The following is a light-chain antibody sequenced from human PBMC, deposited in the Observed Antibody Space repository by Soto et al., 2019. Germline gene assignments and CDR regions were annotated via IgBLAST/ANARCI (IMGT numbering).Light chain of an antibody. V-gene: IGKV3-11*01. CDR3: QQRSNWPYLT. CDR1: QSVSGY. Sequence: EIVLTQSPDTLSLSPGERATLSCRASQSVSGYLGWYQQKPGQAPSLLIYDASNRAYGVPARFRGSGSGTNFTLTIASLEPDDFAVYYCQQRSNWPYLTFGGGTRV. J-gene: IGKJ4*01. CDR2: DAS.